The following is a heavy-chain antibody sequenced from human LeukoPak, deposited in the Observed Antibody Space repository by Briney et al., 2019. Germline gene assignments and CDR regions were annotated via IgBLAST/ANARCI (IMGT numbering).Heavy chain of an antibody. CDR3: ARSMTTVVTQYYYYGMDV. Sequence: SVKVSCKASGGTFSSYAISWVRQAPGQGLEWMGGIIPIFGTANYAQKFQGRVTITADESTSTAYMELSSLRSEDTAVYYCARSMTTVVTQYYYYGMDVWGQGTTVTVSS. CDR2: IIPIFGTA. CDR1: GGTFSSYA. D-gene: IGHD4-23*01. V-gene: IGHV1-69*13. J-gene: IGHJ6*02.